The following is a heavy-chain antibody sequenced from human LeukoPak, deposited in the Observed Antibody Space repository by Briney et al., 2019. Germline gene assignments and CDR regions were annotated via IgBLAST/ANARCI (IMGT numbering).Heavy chain of an antibody. CDR2: INPNSGGT. Sequence: ASVKVSCKASGYTFTGYYMHWVRQAPGQGLEWMGWINPNSGGTNYAQKFQGRVTMTRDKSISAAYLQWSSLKASDTAMYYCARIGDGSYPLYGVYWGQGTLVTVSS. V-gene: IGHV1-2*02. CDR1: GYTFTGYY. CDR3: ARIGDGSYPLYGVY. J-gene: IGHJ4*02. D-gene: IGHD1-26*01.